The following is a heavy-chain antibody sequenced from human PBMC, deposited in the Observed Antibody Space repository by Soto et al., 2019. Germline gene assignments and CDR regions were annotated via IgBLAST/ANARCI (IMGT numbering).Heavy chain of an antibody. CDR3: ASSPVSGYYYGMDV. Sequence: SETLSLTCTVSGGSISSGGYYWSWIRQHPGKGLEWIGYIYYSGSTYYNPSLKSRVTISVDTSKNQFSLKLSSVTAADTAVYYCASSPVSGYYYGMDVWGQGTTVTVSS. D-gene: IGHD4-4*01. CDR2: IYYSGST. CDR1: GGSISSGGYY. J-gene: IGHJ6*02. V-gene: IGHV4-31*03.